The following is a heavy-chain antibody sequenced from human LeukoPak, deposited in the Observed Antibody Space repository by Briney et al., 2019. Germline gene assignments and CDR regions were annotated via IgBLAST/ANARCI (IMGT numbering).Heavy chain of an antibody. CDR1: GFAVSSNY. CDR3: ARVDGSGSYFYYYYGMDV. V-gene: IGHV3-53*01. Sequence: GGSLRLSCAASGFAVSSNYMSWVRQAPGKGLEWVSVIYSGGSTYYADSVKGRFTISRDNSKNTLYLQMNSLRAEDTAVYYCARVDGSGSYFYYYYGMDVWGQGTTVTVSS. D-gene: IGHD3-10*01. J-gene: IGHJ6*02. CDR2: IYSGGST.